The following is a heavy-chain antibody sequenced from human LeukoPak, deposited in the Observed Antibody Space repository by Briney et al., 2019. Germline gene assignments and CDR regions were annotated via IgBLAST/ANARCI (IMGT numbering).Heavy chain of an antibody. J-gene: IGHJ1*01. CDR1: GHTFSDYY. Sequence: ASVKVSCKTSGHTFSDYYMYWVRQAPGQGPEWMGWINPNSGGTNYAQRFQGRVTMTRDTSINTAYMELRNLRSDDTAVYYCARGPEDFAVVVTATEYFLHWDQGTLVTVSS. CDR2: INPNSGGT. V-gene: IGHV1-2*02. D-gene: IGHD2-21*02. CDR3: ARGPEDFAVVVTATEYFLH.